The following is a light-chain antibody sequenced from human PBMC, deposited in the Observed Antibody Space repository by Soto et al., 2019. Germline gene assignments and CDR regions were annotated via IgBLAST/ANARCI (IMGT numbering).Light chain of an antibody. Sequence: EIVMTQSPATLSVSPVERATLSCRASQSVSSKLAWYQQKPGQAPRLLIYGASSRATGIPDRFSGSGSGTDFTLTISRLEPEDFAVYYCQKYGSSPWKCGQGNKGAIK. CDR3: QKYGSSPWK. J-gene: IGKJ1*01. CDR1: QSVSSK. V-gene: IGKV3-20*01. CDR2: GAS.